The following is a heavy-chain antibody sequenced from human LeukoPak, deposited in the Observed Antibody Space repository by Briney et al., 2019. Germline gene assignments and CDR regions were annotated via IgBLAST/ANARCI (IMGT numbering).Heavy chain of an antibody. Sequence: GGSLRLSCAASGFTFSNYWMSWVRQAPGKVLEWVANIKQDGSEKYYVDSVKGRFTISRDNAKNSLYLQMNSLRAEDTAVYYCARGRILIDYWGQGTLVTVSS. D-gene: IGHD2-15*01. J-gene: IGHJ4*02. V-gene: IGHV3-7*01. CDR2: IKQDGSEK. CDR3: ARGRILIDY. CDR1: GFTFSNYW.